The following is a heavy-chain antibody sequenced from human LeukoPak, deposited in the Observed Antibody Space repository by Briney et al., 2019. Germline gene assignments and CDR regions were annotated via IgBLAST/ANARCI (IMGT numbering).Heavy chain of an antibody. CDR1: GFXFSSYW. J-gene: IGHJ4*02. CDR3: ARVRFGYSSIPFDY. V-gene: IGHV3-74*01. CDR2: INSDGSST. D-gene: IGHD6-19*01. Sequence: GGSLRLSCGASGFXFSSYWMHWVRQAPGKGLVWVSGINSDGSSTSYADSVKGRSNISRDNAKNTLYLQMNSLRAEDTAVYYCARVRFGYSSIPFDYWGQGTLVTVSS.